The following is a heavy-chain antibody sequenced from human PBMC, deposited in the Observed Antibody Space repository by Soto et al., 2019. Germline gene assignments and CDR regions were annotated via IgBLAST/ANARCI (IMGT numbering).Heavy chain of an antibody. Sequence: SETLSLTCTVSGGSVSSGSCYWSWIRQPPGKGLEWIGYIYYSGSTNYNPSLKSRVTISVDTSKNQFSLKLSSVTAADTAVYYCARSLGVFGTVTLAFDIWGQGTMVTVSS. J-gene: IGHJ3*02. CDR1: GGSVSSGSCY. V-gene: IGHV4-61*01. CDR2: IYYSGST. CDR3: ARSLGVFGTVTLAFDI. D-gene: IGHD4-17*01.